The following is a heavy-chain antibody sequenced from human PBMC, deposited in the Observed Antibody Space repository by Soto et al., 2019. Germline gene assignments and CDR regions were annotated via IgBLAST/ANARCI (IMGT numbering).Heavy chain of an antibody. CDR2: IYYSGST. CDR3: ARAGRITIFGVVRNFDY. CDR1: GGSISSYY. D-gene: IGHD3-3*01. J-gene: IGHJ4*02. Sequence: SETLSLTCTVSGGSISSYYWSWIRQPPGKGLEWIGYIYYSGSTNYNPSLKSRVTISVDTSKNQFSLKLSSVTAADTAVYYCARAGRITIFGVVRNFDYWGQGTLVTVSS. V-gene: IGHV4-59*01.